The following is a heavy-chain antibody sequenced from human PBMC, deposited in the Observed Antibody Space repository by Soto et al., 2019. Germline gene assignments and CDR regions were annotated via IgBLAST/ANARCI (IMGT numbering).Heavy chain of an antibody. J-gene: IGHJ4*02. D-gene: IGHD3-10*01. CDR2: ISGDGINT. CDR1: GFNFGFFG. V-gene: IGHV3-30*03. Sequence: QIQLVESGGDVVQPGRSLRLSCAASGFNFGFFGMHWVRQAPGKGLEWVAFISGDGINTHYADSVRGPFTLSRDYSKKTMYLQMDTLREDDTALYYCARGNLSFDFDSWGQGTLVTVSS. CDR3: ARGNLSFDFDS.